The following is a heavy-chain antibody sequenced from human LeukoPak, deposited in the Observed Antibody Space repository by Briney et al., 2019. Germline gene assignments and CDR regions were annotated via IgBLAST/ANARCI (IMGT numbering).Heavy chain of an antibody. J-gene: IGHJ6*03. Sequence: GGSLRVSCAASGFTFSSYAMSWVRQAPGKGLEWVSATSGSGGSTYYADSVKGRFTISRDNSKNTLYLQMNSLRAEDTAEYYCAKDTPQRSARGYYYYMDVWGKGTTVTVSS. CDR2: TSGSGGST. CDR3: AKDTPQRSARGYYYYMDV. D-gene: IGHD6-25*01. CDR1: GFTFSSYA. V-gene: IGHV3-23*01.